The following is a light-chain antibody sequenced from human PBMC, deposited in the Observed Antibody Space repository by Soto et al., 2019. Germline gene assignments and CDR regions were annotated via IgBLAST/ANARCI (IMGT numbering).Light chain of an antibody. CDR1: QSVSSN. CDR2: GAS. V-gene: IGKV3-15*01. CDR3: QQYNNWLPYT. Sequence: EIVMTQSPATLSVSPGERVTLSCRASQSVSSNLAWYQQKPGQAPRLLIYGASTMATGIPARFSGSGSGTEFTLTISSLQSEDFAVYYCQQYNNWLPYTFGQRTKMEIK. J-gene: IGKJ2*01.